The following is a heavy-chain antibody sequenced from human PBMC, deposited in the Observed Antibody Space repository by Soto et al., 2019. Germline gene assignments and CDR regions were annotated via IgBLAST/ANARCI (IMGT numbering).Heavy chain of an antibody. Sequence: VQLLESGGALVQPGGSLRLSCEASGFAFSSYPLSWVRQAPEKGLEWVSGISDTGGLTYNADSVKGRFTISRDNSKNTLYLQMNSLRAEDTAVYYCARRAFGSSRAFDIWGQGTVVTVSS. V-gene: IGHV3-23*01. J-gene: IGHJ3*02. CDR3: ARRAFGSSRAFDI. D-gene: IGHD6-6*01. CDR1: GFAFSSYP. CDR2: ISDTGGLT.